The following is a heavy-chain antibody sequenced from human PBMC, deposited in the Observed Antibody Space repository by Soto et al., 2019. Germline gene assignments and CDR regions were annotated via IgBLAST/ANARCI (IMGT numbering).Heavy chain of an antibody. Sequence: EVQLLESGGGLVQPGGSLRLSCAASGFTFSSYAMSWVRQAPGKGLEWVSAISGSGGSTYYADSGKGRFTISRDNSKHTLYLQMKSLRGEDTAVYYCAKYFPLGYCSSGSCYRAFDIWGQGTMVTVSS. CDR1: GFTFSSYA. CDR2: ISGSGGST. V-gene: IGHV3-23*01. D-gene: IGHD2-15*01. CDR3: AKYFPLGYCSSGSCYRAFDI. J-gene: IGHJ3*02.